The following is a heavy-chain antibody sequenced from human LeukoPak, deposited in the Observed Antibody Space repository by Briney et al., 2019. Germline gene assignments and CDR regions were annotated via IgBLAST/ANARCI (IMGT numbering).Heavy chain of an antibody. Sequence: PGGSLRLSCAASGFTFSSYSMNWVRQAPGKGLEWVSSISSSSSYIYYADSVKGRFTISRDNAKNSLYLQMNSLRAEDTAVYYCAREDQWELRAFDIWGQGTMVTVSS. CDR2: ISSSSSYI. CDR1: GFTFSSYS. D-gene: IGHD1-26*01. J-gene: IGHJ3*02. V-gene: IGHV3-21*01. CDR3: AREDQWELRAFDI.